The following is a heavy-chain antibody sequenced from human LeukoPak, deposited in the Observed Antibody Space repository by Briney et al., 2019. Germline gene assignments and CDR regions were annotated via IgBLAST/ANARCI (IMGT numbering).Heavy chain of an antibody. CDR1: GFTFSSYT. V-gene: IGHV3-30-3*01. Sequence: GGSLRLSCAASGFTFSSYTMHWVRQAPGKGLEWVAVISYDGSNKYYADSVKGRFTISRDNSNNTLYLQMNSLRAEDTAVYYCARGPGSFRRDYFEYWGPRTLLTVSS. CDR2: ISYDGSNK. J-gene: IGHJ4*02. CDR3: ARGPGSFRRDYFEY. D-gene: IGHD6-13*01.